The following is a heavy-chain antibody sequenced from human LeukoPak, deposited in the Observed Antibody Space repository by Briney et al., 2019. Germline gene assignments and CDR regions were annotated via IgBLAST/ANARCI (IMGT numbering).Heavy chain of an antibody. J-gene: IGHJ5*02. Sequence: PGGSLRLSCAASGFTFSSYAMSWVRQAPGKGLEWVSAISGSGGSTYYADSVKGRFTISRDNSKNTLYLQMNSLRAEDTAVYYCAKRPYYDFWSGYRFDPWGQGTLVTVPS. CDR3: AKRPYYDFWSGYRFDP. D-gene: IGHD3-3*01. CDR1: GFTFSSYA. CDR2: ISGSGGST. V-gene: IGHV3-23*01.